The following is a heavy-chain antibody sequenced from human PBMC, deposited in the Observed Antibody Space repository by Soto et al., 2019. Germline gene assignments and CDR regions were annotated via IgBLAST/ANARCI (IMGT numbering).Heavy chain of an antibody. V-gene: IGHV1-69*08. D-gene: IGHD3-16*01. Sequence: SVKVSCKASGDTFTTYTSNWVRQAPGQGLEWMGGIVPILGAGNYAQKFQGRVAITADRSTTTAYLDLSSLRSDDTAVYYCAREGEGIPAHRYWGQGTLVTVSS. CDR3: AREGEGIPAHRY. CDR1: GDTFTTYT. CDR2: IVPILGAG. J-gene: IGHJ4*02.